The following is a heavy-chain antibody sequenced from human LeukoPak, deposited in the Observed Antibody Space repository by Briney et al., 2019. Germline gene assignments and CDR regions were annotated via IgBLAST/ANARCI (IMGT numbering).Heavy chain of an antibody. CDR2: IYYSGST. J-gene: IGHJ5*02. Sequence: PSETLSLTCTVSGGSISSSSYYWGWLRQPPGKGLEWIGSIYYSGSTYYNPSLKSRVTISVDTSKNQFSLKLSSVTAAGTAVYYCARQGDVLRFLEWVPNWFDPWGQGTLVTVSS. CDR1: GGSISSSSYY. CDR3: ARQGDVLRFLEWVPNWFDP. D-gene: IGHD3-3*01. V-gene: IGHV4-39*01.